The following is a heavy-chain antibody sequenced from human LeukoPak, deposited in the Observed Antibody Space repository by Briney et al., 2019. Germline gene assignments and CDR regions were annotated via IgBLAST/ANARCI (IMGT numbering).Heavy chain of an antibody. CDR3: ARIKIVEEVVNPWSWGPKKKTLLTPSAY. J-gene: IGHJ4*02. CDR2: INANTGNT. Sequence: ASVKVSCKASGYTFVKHGISWVRQAPGQGLEWMGWINANTGNTDYAPNFQGRITMTTNPSTSTAYLALRSLTSDDTAVYYCARIKIVEEVVNPWSWGPKKKTLLTPSAYWGQGTLVTVSS. D-gene: IGHD2-21*01. V-gene: IGHV1-18*01. CDR1: GYTFVKHG.